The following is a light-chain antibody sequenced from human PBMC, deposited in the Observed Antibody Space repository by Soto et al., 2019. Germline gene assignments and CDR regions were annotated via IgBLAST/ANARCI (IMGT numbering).Light chain of an antibody. V-gene: IGKV3-11*01. CDR2: DAS. Sequence: EIVLTQSPATLSLSPGEKATLSSRASQSIGLAIAWYQHKPAQAPRLLIFDASQRATGIPARFRGSGSGTDFTLSISSLEPEDFAVYYCQQRTDRPPWTFGQGTKVESK. J-gene: IGKJ1*01. CDR1: QSIGLA. CDR3: QQRTDRPPWT.